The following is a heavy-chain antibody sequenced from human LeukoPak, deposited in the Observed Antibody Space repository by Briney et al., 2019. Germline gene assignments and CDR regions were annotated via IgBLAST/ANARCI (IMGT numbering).Heavy chain of an antibody. CDR1: GGSISSSNW. Sequence: NPSGTLSLTCAVSGGSISSSNWWSWVRQPPGEGLGWLREIYHSGSTYYNPSLKSRVTMSVDKSKNQFSLKLSSVTAADTAVYYCARVTLIVVVAWFDPWGQGTLVTVSS. CDR2: IYHSGST. J-gene: IGHJ5*02. V-gene: IGHV4-4*02. D-gene: IGHD2-2*01. CDR3: ARVTLIVVVAWFDP.